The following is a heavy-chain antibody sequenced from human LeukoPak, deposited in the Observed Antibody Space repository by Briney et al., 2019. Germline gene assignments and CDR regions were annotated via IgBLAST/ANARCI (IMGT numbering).Heavy chain of an antibody. Sequence: NSSETLSLTCTVSGGSISSYYWSWIRQPPGKGLEWIGYIYYSGSTHYNPSLKSRVTISVDTSKNQFSLKLSSVTAADTAVYYCARFLAAAGLFRFDPWGQGTLVTVSS. V-gene: IGHV4-59*01. J-gene: IGHJ5*02. CDR1: GGSISSYY. CDR2: IYYSGST. CDR3: ARFLAAAGLFRFDP. D-gene: IGHD6-13*01.